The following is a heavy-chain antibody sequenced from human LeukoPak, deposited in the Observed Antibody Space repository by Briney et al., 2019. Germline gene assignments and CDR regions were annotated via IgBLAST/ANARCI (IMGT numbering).Heavy chain of an antibody. J-gene: IGHJ4*02. CDR1: GFTFSTYV. CDR3: AKGNWRYFDY. Sequence: PGGSLSLSCAASGFTFSTYVMSWVRQAPGKGLEWVSAISGSGGSTYYADSVKGRFTISRDNSKNTLYLQMNSLGADDTAVYYCAKGNWRYFDYWGQGTLVTVSS. D-gene: IGHD1-1*01. CDR2: ISGSGGST. V-gene: IGHV3-23*01.